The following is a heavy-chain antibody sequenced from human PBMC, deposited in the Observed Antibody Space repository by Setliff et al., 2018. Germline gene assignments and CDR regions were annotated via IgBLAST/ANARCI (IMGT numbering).Heavy chain of an antibody. CDR1: GFTFSTYW. Sequence: PGGSLRLSCSASGFTFSTYWMHWVRQAPGKGLVWVSRLNSDGTTTTYADSVKGRFTISRDSARNTLYLQMNSLRAEDTAVYYCARGTSTNIASRLFDYWGQGTLVTVSS. J-gene: IGHJ4*02. CDR2: LNSDGTTT. CDR3: ARGTSTNIASRLFDY. V-gene: IGHV3-74*01. D-gene: IGHD6-6*01.